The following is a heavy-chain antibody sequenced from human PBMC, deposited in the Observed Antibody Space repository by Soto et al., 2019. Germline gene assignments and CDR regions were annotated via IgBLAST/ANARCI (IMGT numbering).Heavy chain of an antibody. CDR1: GFTFSTYA. CDR3: AKSYSSNWYDYFDY. CDR2: IRGNGGST. D-gene: IGHD6-13*01. Sequence: EVQLLESGGGLVQPGGSLRLSCAASGFTFSTYAMSWVRQAPWKGLEWVSAIRGNGGSTYYADSVNGRFTISRDTAKNTLYLQMNSLRAEDTALYYCAKSYSSNWYDYFDYWGQGTLVTVSS. J-gene: IGHJ4*02. V-gene: IGHV3-23*01.